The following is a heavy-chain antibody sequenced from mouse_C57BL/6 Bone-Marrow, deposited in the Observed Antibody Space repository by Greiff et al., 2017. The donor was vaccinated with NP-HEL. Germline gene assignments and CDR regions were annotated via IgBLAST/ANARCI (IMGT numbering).Heavy chain of an antibody. D-gene: IGHD1-1*01. CDR1: GFTFSDYG. Sequence: DVHLVESGGGLVKPGGSLKLSCAASGFTFSDYGMHWVRQAPEKGLEWVAYISGGSGTIYYADTVKGRFTISRDNAKNTLFLQMTSLRSEDTAMYYCARISYYYAMDYWGQGTSVTVSS. CDR3: ARISYYYAMDY. CDR2: ISGGSGTI. V-gene: IGHV5-17*01. J-gene: IGHJ4*01.